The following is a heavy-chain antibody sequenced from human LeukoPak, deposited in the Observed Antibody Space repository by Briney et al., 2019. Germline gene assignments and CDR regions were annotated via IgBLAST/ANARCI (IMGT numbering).Heavy chain of an antibody. V-gene: IGHV1-18*01. CDR2: ISAYNGKT. CDR1: GYTFTSYG. Sequence: ASVKVSCKASGYTFTSYGISWVRQAPGQGLEWMGWISAYNGKTNYAQKLQGRVTMTTDTSTSTAYMELRSLRSDDTAVYYCAREIVVVPNYWYFDLWGRGTLSLSPQ. J-gene: IGHJ2*01. D-gene: IGHD2-2*01. CDR3: AREIVVVPNYWYFDL.